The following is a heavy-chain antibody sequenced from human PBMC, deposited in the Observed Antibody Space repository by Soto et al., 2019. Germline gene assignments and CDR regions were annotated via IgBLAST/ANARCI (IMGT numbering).Heavy chain of an antibody. V-gene: IGHV1-2*04. D-gene: IGHD1-26*01. J-gene: IGHJ6*02. Sequence: GASVKVSCKASGYTFTSYGISWVRQAPGQGLEWMGWINPNSGGTNYAQKFQGWVTMTRDTSISTAYMELSRLRSDDTAVYYCARGRRGATPRGHYYGMDVWGQGTTVTVSS. CDR3: ARGRRGATPRGHYYGMDV. CDR2: INPNSGGT. CDR1: GYTFTSYG.